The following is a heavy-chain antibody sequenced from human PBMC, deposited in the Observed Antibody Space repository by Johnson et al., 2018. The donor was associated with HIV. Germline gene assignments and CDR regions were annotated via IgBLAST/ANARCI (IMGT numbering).Heavy chain of an antibody. CDR1: GFTFDDYA. J-gene: IGHJ3*02. Sequence: VQVVESGGGLVQPGRSLRLSCVASGFTFDDYAMHWVRQAPGKGLEWVSGISWNRGSIGYVDSVKGRFTISRDNAKNSLYLQMNSLRAEDTALYYCAKDTSPSTVTGAFDIWGQGTMVTVSS. CDR2: ISWNRGSI. D-gene: IGHD4-17*01. V-gene: IGHV3-9*01. CDR3: AKDTSPSTVTGAFDI.